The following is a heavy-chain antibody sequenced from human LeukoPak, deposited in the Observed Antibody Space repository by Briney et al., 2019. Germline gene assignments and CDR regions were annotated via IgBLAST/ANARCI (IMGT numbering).Heavy chain of an antibody. D-gene: IGHD3-10*01. Sequence: PSETLTLTCAVSGYSISSGYYWGWVRPPPGEGLEWIASIYHSGSTYYKPSLKSRFTISVDTSKNQFSLNFNSVTAADTAVYYCARVGSGSRQDYYYYGLDVWGKGTTVTVSS. CDR3: ARVGSGSRQDYYYYGLDV. CDR2: IYHSGST. J-gene: IGHJ6*04. V-gene: IGHV4-38-2*01. CDR1: GYSISSGYY.